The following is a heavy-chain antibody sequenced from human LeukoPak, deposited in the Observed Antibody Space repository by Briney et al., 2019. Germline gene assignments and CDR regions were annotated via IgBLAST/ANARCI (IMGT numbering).Heavy chain of an antibody. V-gene: IGHV4-61*10. J-gene: IGHJ5*02. CDR3: ARGGYYGSGNDFRFDP. D-gene: IGHD3-10*01. CDR2: IHYTGST. Sequence: SETLSLTCTVSGGSINSDPNYWSWIRQPAGKGLECIGYIHYTGSTNYNPSLKSRVTISVDTSKNQFSLKLSSVTAADTAIYYCARGGYYGSGNDFRFDPWGQGTLVTVSS. CDR1: GGSINSDPNY.